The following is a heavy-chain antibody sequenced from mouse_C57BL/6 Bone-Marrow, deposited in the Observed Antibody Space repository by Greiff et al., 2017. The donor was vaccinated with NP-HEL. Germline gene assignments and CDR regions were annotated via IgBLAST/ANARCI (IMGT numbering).Heavy chain of an antibody. CDR1: GYTFTSYW. CDR2: IDPSDSYT. J-gene: IGHJ3*01. CDR3: ARAIYYDYPSWFAY. Sequence: VKLQQPGAELVMPGASVKLSCKASGYTFTSYWMHWVKQRPGQGLEWIGEIDPSDSYTNYNQKFKGKSTLTVDKSSSTAYMQLSSLTSEDSAVYYCARAIYYDYPSWFAYWGQGTLVTVSA. V-gene: IGHV1-69*01. D-gene: IGHD2-4*01.